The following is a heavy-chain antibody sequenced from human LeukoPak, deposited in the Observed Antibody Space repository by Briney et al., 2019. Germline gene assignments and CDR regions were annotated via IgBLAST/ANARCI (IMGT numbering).Heavy chain of an antibody. V-gene: IGHV4-30-4*01. Sequence: PSQTLSLTCTVSGGSISSGDYYWSWIRQPPGKGLEWIVYIYYSGSTYYNPSLKSRVTISVDTSKNQFSLKLSSVTAADTAVYYCARVHRDSSGYQPWFGWFDPWGQGTLVTVSS. J-gene: IGHJ5*02. CDR1: GGSISSGDYY. CDR2: IYYSGST. CDR3: ARVHRDSSGYQPWFGWFDP. D-gene: IGHD3-22*01.